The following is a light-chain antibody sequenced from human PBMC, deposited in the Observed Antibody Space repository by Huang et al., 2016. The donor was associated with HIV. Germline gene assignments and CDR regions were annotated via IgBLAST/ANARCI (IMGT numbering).Light chain of an antibody. J-gene: IGKJ1*01. V-gene: IGKV4-1*01. CDR1: QSVLYSSNNKNY. CDR3: QQYYTTPWT. Sequence: DIVMTQSPDSLAVSLGERATIHCKSSQSVLYSSNNKNYLTWYQKKPGQPPKLLIYWAATRESGVPDRFSGSGSGTDFTLTISSLQAEDVAVYYCQQYYTTPWTFGQGTKVEIK. CDR2: WAA.